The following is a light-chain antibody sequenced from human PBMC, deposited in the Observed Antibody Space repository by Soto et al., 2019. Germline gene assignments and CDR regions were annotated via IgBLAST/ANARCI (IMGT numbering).Light chain of an antibody. CDR2: EAN. J-gene: IGLJ1*01. CDR1: NSDVGNFNL. CDR3: CSYAGGSAYV. Sequence: QSALTQPASVSGSPGQSITISCTGTNSDVGNFNLVSWCQQHPDKAPKLIIYEANKRPSGVSGRFSGSKSGNTASLTISGLRSEDEAEYHCCSYAGGSAYVFGTGTKVTVL. V-gene: IGLV2-23*01.